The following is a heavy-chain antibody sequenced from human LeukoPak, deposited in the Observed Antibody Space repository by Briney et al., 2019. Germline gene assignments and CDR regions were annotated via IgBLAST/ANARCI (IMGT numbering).Heavy chain of an antibody. CDR1: GFSFSTYW. D-gene: IGHD3-22*01. V-gene: IGHV3-74*01. J-gene: IGHJ4*02. Sequence: QPGGSLRLSCAASGFSFSTYWMHWVRQAPGKGLVWVSRINTDGSTTTNADSVKGRFTISRDNARNTVFLQMNSLRVEDTAVYYCATSPVISRDWGQGTLVSVSS. CDR2: INTDGSTT. CDR3: ATSPVISRD.